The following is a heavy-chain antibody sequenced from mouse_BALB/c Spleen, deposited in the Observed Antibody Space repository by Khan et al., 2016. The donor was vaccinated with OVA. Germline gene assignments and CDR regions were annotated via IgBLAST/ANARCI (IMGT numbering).Heavy chain of an antibody. V-gene: IGHV2-9*02. D-gene: IGHD2-2*01. CDR2: IWADGST. Sequence: QVQLKESGPGLVAPSQSLSITCTVSGFALTSYGVHWVRQPPGKGLEWLGVIWADGSTNYNSALMSRLTISKDNSKSQVFLKMNSLQTDDTAMYYCARFHDGYDYNVDYWGQGTSVTVSS. CDR1: GFALTSYG. J-gene: IGHJ4*01. CDR3: ARFHDGYDYNVDY.